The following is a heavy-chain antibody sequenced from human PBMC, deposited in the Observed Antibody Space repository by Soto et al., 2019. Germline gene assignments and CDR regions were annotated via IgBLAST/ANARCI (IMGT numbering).Heavy chain of an antibody. CDR3: ARQPRGPGYGERGLYFDH. CDR1: GGSTNSRSDY. D-gene: IGHD3-16*01. CDR2: VYYSGST. J-gene: IGHJ4*02. Sequence: SETLSLTCTVSGGSTNSRSDYWGWIRQPPGKGLEWIGSVYYSGSTHDNPSLQSRVTISVDTSRNQFSLNLISVTAADTAVYFCARQPRGPGYGERGLYFDHWGQGTLVTVSS. V-gene: IGHV4-39*01.